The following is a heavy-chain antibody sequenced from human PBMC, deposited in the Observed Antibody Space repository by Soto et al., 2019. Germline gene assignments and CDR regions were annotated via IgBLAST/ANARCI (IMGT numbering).Heavy chain of an antibody. D-gene: IGHD5-18*01. Sequence: ASVKVSCKASGYTFTSYYMHWVRQAPGQGLEWMGIINPSGGSTSYAQKFQGRVTMTRDTSTSTVYMELSSLRSEDTAVYYCAIGGYSYGPPTVYYYGMDVWGQGTTVTVS. CDR1: GYTFTSYY. J-gene: IGHJ6*02. CDR3: AIGGYSYGPPTVYYYGMDV. V-gene: IGHV1-46*01. CDR2: INPSGGST.